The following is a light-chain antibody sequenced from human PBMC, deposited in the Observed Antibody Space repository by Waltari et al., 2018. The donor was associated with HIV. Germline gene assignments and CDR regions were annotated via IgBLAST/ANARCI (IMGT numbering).Light chain of an antibody. CDR2: YDE. J-gene: IGLJ2*01. V-gene: IGLV1-36*01. CDR1: SSNIGNNA. Sequence: QSVLTQPPSVSGAPRQRVTISCSGISSNIGNNAVNLYQQLPGKAPKLLVYYDELLPSGVSDRFSGSRSGTSASLAISGLQSEDEADYYCAAWDDSLNGVVFGGGTKLTVL. CDR3: AAWDDSLNGVV.